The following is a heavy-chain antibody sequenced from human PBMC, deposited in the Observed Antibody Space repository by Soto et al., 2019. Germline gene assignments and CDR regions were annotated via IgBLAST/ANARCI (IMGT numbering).Heavy chain of an antibody. CDR1: GGSISSYY. CDR2: IYYSGST. D-gene: IGHD3-22*01. Sequence: TSETLSLTCTVSGGSISSYYWSWIRQPPGKGLEWIGYIYYSGSTNYNPSLKSRVTISVDTSKNQFSLKLSSVTAADTAVYYCARGRHYYDSSGYESFYYWGQGTLVTVSS. V-gene: IGHV4-59*01. CDR3: ARGRHYYDSSGYESFYY. J-gene: IGHJ4*02.